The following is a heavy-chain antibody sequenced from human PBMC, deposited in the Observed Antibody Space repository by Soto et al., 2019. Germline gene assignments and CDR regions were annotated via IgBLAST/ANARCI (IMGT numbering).Heavy chain of an antibody. V-gene: IGHV4-31*03. J-gene: IGHJ1*01. CDR2: IFHTGNT. CDR1: GCSIRSGGYN. D-gene: IGHD7-27*01. Sequence: QVQLRESGPGLVKPSQTLSLTCTVSGCSIRSGGYNWSWIRQLPGKGLEWSGYIFHTGNTYYNQSLKSRVTISVDTSQNQFSLRLSSVTAADTALYYCARDLGKLITPAQWGQGVLVTVSS. CDR3: ARDLGKLITPAQ.